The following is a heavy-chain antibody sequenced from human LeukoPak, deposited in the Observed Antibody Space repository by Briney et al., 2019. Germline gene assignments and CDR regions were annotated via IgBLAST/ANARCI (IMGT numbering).Heavy chain of an antibody. CDR2: ISHRGQNT. D-gene: IGHD7-27*01. J-gene: IGHJ4*02. V-gene: IGHV3-23*01. CDR3: TEDLGITTSYFDS. CDR1: GFTFTTYG. Sequence: GGSLRLSCAASGFTFTTYGMSWVRQAPGKGLEWVSAISHRGQNTYYADSVKGRFTISRDNSKNTLYLQMNSLRAEDTAVYYCTEDLGITTSYFDSWGQGILVTVSS.